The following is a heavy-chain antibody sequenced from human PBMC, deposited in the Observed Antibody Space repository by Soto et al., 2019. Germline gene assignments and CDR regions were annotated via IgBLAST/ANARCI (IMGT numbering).Heavy chain of an antibody. D-gene: IGHD2-21*02. J-gene: IGHJ4*02. V-gene: IGHV3-30-3*01. CDR1: GFTFSPYT. CDR2: ISYDGSDK. Sequence: QVQLVESGGGVGQPGRSLRLSCAASGFTFSPYTMHWVRQTPGKGLEWVAVISYDGSDKNYADSVRGRFTISRDNFKNTLFLQMNSLRAEDTALYYCARGGGFCGADCYKGGIDYWGQGALVTVSS. CDR3: ARGGGFCGADCYKGGIDY.